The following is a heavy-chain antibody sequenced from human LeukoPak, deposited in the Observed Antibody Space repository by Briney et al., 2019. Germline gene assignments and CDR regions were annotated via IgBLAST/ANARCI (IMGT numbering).Heavy chain of an antibody. CDR2: IHHSGST. CDR3: ARIRGFGADYYYYYMDV. D-gene: IGHD3-10*01. CDR1: GGSISSRNW. V-gene: IGHV4-4*02. J-gene: IGHJ6*03. Sequence: PSETLSLTCAVSGGSISSRNWWSWVRQPPGKGLEWIGEIHHSGSTNYNPSLKSRVTILVDKSKNQFSLKLNSVTAADTAVYYCARIRGFGADYYYYYMDVWGKGTTVTVSS.